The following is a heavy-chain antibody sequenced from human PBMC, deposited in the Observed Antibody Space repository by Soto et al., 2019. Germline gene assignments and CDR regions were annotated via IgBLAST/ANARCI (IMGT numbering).Heavy chain of an antibody. CDR3: VKDGSSGWPYYYGMDV. D-gene: IGHD6-19*01. V-gene: IGHV3-30*18. CDR2: ISYDGRNK. Sequence: HPGGSLRLSCAGSGFTFGDSYMSWIRQAPGKGLEWVAVISYDGRNKYYADSVKGRFTISRDNSKNTLYLQMSSLRAEDTAVYYCVKDGSSGWPYYYGMDVWGQGTTVTVSS. CDR1: GFTFGDSY. J-gene: IGHJ6*02.